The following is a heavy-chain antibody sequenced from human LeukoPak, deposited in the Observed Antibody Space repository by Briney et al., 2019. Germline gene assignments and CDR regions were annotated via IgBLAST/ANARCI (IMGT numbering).Heavy chain of an antibody. V-gene: IGHV1-69*05. CDR3: ARVNWNDGENAFDI. J-gene: IGHJ3*02. CDR1: GGTFISYA. D-gene: IGHD1-20*01. CDR2: IIPIFGTA. Sequence: ASVKVSCKASGGTFISYAISWVRQTPGQGLEWMGRIIPIFGTANYAQKFQGRVTITTDESTSTAYMELSSLRSEYTAVYYCARVNWNDGENAFDIWGQGTMVTVSS.